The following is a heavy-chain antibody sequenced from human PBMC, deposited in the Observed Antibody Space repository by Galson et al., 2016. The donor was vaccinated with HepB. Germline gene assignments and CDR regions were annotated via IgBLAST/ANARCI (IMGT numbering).Heavy chain of an antibody. CDR3: AYGNLYCGGDCYLEAPAWAYFDC. Sequence: SLRLSCAASGFTFSYYAMTWVRQAPGKGLEWVSGISSSGASTYYADSVKGRFTISRDNSRNTVDLQMSSRRAEDTALDYCAYGNLYCGGDCYLEAPAWAYFDCWGQGTLVTVSS. J-gene: IGHJ4*02. CDR1: GFTFSYYA. D-gene: IGHD2-21*01. V-gene: IGHV3-23*01. CDR2: ISSSGAST.